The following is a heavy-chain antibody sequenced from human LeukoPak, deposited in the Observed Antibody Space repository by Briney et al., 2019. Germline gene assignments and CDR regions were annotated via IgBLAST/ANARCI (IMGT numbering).Heavy chain of an antibody. CDR2: ISGNGGST. CDR1: GFTFSTNA. CDR3: ARVKYNDFWSGYSPPDY. J-gene: IGHJ4*02. Sequence: GGSLRLSCEASGFTFSTNAIHWVRQAPGQGLQYVSAISGNGGSTYYADSVKDRFTISRDNSKNTVYLQMGSLRAEDMAVYYCARVKYNDFWSGYSPPDYLGQGTLVTVSS. D-gene: IGHD3-3*01. V-gene: IGHV3-64*02.